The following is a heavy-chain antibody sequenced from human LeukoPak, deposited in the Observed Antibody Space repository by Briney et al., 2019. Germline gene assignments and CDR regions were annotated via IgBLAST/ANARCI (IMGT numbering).Heavy chain of an antibody. J-gene: IGHJ4*02. D-gene: IGHD6-19*01. CDR1: GFTFSDYY. CDR2: ISSTGIYT. V-gene: IGHV3-11*06. Sequence: GGSLRLSCAASGFTFSDYYMSWIRQAPGKGLEWISYISSTGIYTNYADSVKGRFTISRDNAKNSLCLQMNSLRAEDTAVYYCARDRGRYTSGWYFDYWGQGTLVTVSS. CDR3: ARDRGRYTSGWYFDY.